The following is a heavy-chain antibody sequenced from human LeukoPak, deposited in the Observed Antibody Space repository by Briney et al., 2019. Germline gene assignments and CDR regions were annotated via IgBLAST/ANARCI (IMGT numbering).Heavy chain of an antibody. CDR3: TRGDYYDSGGYYFLFDY. V-gene: IGHV3-49*04. CDR2: ISSKRYGGTT. Sequence: TLRLSCTGSGCTFGDYCMSWVRQAPGKGPEWVGFISSKRYGGTTQYAASVKGRFTISRDNSESIAYLQMNSLKTEDTAVYYCTRGDYYDSGGYYFLFDYWGQGTLVAVSS. D-gene: IGHD3-22*01. CDR1: GCTFGDYC. J-gene: IGHJ4*02.